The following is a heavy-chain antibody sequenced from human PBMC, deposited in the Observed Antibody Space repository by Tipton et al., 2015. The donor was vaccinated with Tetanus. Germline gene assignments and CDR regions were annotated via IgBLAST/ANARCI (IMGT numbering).Heavy chain of an antibody. Sequence: TLSLTCAVYGGSLSGYYWSWIRQPPGEGLEWIEEINHSGSTNYNPSLKSRVTISVDTSKNQFSLKLSSVTAADTAVYYCASLRFNSGSPQRRDYWGQGTLVTVSS. V-gene: IGHV4-34*01. CDR3: ASLRFNSGSPQRRDY. CDR1: GGSLSGYY. CDR2: INHSGST. D-gene: IGHD1-26*01. J-gene: IGHJ4*02.